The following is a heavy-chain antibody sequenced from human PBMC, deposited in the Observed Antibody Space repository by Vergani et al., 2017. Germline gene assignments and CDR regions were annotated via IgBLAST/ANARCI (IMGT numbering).Heavy chain of an antibody. V-gene: IGHV3-11*04. Sequence: QVQLVESGGGLVKPGGSLRLSCAASGFTFSDYYMSWIRQAPGKGLEWVSYISSSGSTIYYADSVKGRFTISRDNAKNSLYLQMNSLRAEDTAVYYCATESLYCSGDRCEYYYGMDVWGQGTTVTVSS. J-gene: IGHJ6*02. CDR2: ISSSGSTI. CDR3: ATESLYCSGDRCEYYYGMDV. CDR1: GFTFSDYY. D-gene: IGHD2-15*01.